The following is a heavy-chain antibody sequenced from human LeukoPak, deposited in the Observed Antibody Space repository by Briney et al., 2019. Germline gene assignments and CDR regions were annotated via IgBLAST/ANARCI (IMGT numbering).Heavy chain of an antibody. V-gene: IGHV4-39*07. CDR2: VYYAGTI. CDR3: ASGQSSGWYAFDY. CDR1: GGSISSNSYY. Sequence: SETLSLTCTVSGGSISSNSYYWAWFRQPPGKGLEWIGSVYYAGTIYYNPSLKSRVTVSVDTSKTQFSPELSSVTAADTAVYYCASGQSSGWYAFDYWGQGTLVTVSS. D-gene: IGHD6-19*01. J-gene: IGHJ4*02.